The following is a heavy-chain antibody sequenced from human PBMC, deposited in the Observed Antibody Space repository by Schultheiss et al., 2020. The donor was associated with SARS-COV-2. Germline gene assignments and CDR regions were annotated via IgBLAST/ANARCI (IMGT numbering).Heavy chain of an antibody. CDR2: MNPNSGNT. D-gene: IGHD2-15*01. CDR3: ARGVVVVAATHYYYYGMDV. Sequence: ASVKVSCKASGYTFTSYDINWVRQATGQGLEWMGWMNPNSGNTGYAQKFQGRVTMTRNTSISTAYMELSSLRSEDTAVYYCARGVVVVAATHYYYYGMDVWGQGTTVTVSS. J-gene: IGHJ6*02. V-gene: IGHV1-8*01. CDR1: GYTFTSYD.